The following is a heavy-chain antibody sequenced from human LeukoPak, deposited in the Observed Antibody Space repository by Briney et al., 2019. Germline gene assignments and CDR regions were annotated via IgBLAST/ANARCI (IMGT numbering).Heavy chain of an antibody. CDR1: GGTFSSYA. CDR2: IIPIFGTA. V-gene: IGHV1-69*01. Sequence: ASVKVSCKASGGTFSSYAISWVRQAPGQGLEWMGGIIPIFGTANYAQKFQGRVTITADESTSTAYMELSSLRSEDTAVYYCAIAKVATFSSSWYWFDPWGQGTLVTVSS. D-gene: IGHD6-13*01. CDR3: AIAKVATFSSSWYWFDP. J-gene: IGHJ5*02.